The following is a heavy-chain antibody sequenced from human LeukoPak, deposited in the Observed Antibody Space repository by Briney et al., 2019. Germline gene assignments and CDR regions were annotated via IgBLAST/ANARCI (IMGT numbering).Heavy chain of an antibody. V-gene: IGHV4-59*01. D-gene: IGHD5-24*01. CDR3: ARDGYNRDYFDY. J-gene: IGHJ4*02. CDR1: GGSISSYY. Sequence: SETLSLTCTVSGGSISSYYWSWIRQPPGKGLEWIGYIYYSGSTNYNPSLKSRVTISVDTSKNQFSLKLSSVTAADTAVYYCARDGYNRDYFDYWGQGTLVTVS. CDR2: IYYSGST.